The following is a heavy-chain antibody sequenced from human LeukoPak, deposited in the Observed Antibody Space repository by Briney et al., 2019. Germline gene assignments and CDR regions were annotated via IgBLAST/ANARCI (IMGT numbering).Heavy chain of an antibody. CDR1: GYTFTGYY. D-gene: IGHD3-22*01. V-gene: IGHV1-2*02. CDR2: INPNSGGT. CDR3: ARGTYYYDSSGYYYDY. Sequence: ASVKVSCKASGYTFTGYYMHWVRQAPGQGLEWMGWINPNSGGTNYAQKFQGRVTMTRDTSISTAYMELSRLRSDDTAVYYCARGTYYYDSSGYYYDYWGQGTLVTVSS. J-gene: IGHJ4*02.